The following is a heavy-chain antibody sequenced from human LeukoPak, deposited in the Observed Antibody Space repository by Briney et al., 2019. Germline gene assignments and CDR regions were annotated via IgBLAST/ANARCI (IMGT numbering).Heavy chain of an antibody. Sequence: GGSLRLSCAASGFIFDAYAMHWVRQAQGKGLEWVAVILYDGSNEYYADSVKGRFTISRDNSKNTLFLQMNSLTPEDTAVYYCAKDGRNGDYIFDFYMDVWGKETTVTVPS. CDR2: ILYDGSNE. CDR3: AKDGRNGDYIFDFYMDV. CDR1: GFIFDAYA. J-gene: IGHJ6*03. V-gene: IGHV3-30*04. D-gene: IGHD4-17*01.